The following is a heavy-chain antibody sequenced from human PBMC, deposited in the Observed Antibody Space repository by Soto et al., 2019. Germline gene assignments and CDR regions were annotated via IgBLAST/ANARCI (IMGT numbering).Heavy chain of an antibody. CDR1: GYSFISYW. Sequence: GESLKISCKGSGYSFISYWIGWVRQMPGKGLEWMGIIYPSDSYTNYSPSFQGHVTISADKSISTAYLQWSSLRASDTAMYYCATRRGGGRALRFDPWGQGTLVTVSS. CDR2: IYPSDSYT. D-gene: IGHD2-15*01. CDR3: ATRRGGGRALRFDP. V-gene: IGHV5-10-1*01. J-gene: IGHJ5*02.